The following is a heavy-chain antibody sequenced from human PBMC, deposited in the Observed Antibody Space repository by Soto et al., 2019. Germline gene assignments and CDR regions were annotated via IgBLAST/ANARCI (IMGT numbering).Heavy chain of an antibody. V-gene: IGHV3-33*01. CDR2: IWYDGSNK. Sequence: GGSLRLSCAASGFTFSSYGMHWVRQAPGKGLEWVAVIWYDGSNKYYADSVKGRFTISRDNSKNTLYLQMNSLRAEDTAVYYCARDHDREYFDYWGQGTLVTVSS. CDR3: ARDHDREYFDY. CDR1: GFTFSSYG. J-gene: IGHJ4*02. D-gene: IGHD3-10*02.